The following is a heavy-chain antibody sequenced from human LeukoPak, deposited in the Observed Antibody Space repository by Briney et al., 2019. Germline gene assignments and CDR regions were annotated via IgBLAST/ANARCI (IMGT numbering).Heavy chain of an antibody. J-gene: IGHJ4*02. Sequence: GTSLRLSCAASGFTFTSYGMHWVRQAPGKGLEWVALIWYDGRKEYYADSVKCRFTISRDDSRNTLYLQMNGLRAEDTAVYYCARLGSSWSSDYWGQGTLVTVSS. D-gene: IGHD6-13*01. V-gene: IGHV3-33*01. CDR2: IWYDGRKE. CDR1: GFTFTSYG. CDR3: ARLGSSWSSDY.